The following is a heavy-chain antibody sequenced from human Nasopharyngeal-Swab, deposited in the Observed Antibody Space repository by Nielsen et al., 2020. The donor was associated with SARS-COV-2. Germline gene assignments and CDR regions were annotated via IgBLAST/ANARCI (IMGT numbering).Heavy chain of an antibody. D-gene: IGHD3-22*01. V-gene: IGHV4-61*01. CDR1: GGSVSSGSYY. CDR3: ARVGYYDSSGYSYYFDY. CDR2: IYYSGST. J-gene: IGHJ4*02. Sequence: GSLRLSCTVSGGSVSSGSYYWSWIRQPPGKGLEWIGYIYYSGSTYYNPSLKSRVTISVDTSKNQFSLKLSSVTAADTAVYYCARVGYYDSSGYSYYFDYWGQGTLVTVSS.